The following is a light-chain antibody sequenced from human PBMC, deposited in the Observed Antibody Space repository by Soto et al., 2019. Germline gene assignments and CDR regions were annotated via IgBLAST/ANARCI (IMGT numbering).Light chain of an antibody. CDR2: DTS. J-gene: IGKJ2*01. V-gene: IGKV3-11*01. CDR1: QSVNSY. CDR3: QHRSSWPP. Sequence: EIVLTQSPATLSLSPGERATLSCRASQSVNSYLAWYQQKCGQSPRLLIYDTSNRATGIPDRFSGSGSGTDFTLTISSLEPEDFAVYYCQHRSSWPPFGQGTRLEIK.